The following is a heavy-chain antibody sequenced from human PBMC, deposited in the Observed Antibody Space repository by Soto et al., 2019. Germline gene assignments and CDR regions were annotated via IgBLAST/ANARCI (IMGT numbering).Heavy chain of an antibody. CDR3: ARERNPLIYNSYGMDV. V-gene: IGHV3-11*06. CDR1: VFTLSDYY. CDR2: ISGSVSYR. D-gene: IGHD1-1*01. J-gene: IGHJ6*02. Sequence: QVQLVESGGGLVKPGGSLRLSCAASVFTLSDYYMIWIRQAQGKGLELVSYISGSVSYRNYPDSLKGRFTVSRDNAKNSLYLQMNSLSAEDTAVYYCARERNPLIYNSYGMDVWGQGTTVIVSS.